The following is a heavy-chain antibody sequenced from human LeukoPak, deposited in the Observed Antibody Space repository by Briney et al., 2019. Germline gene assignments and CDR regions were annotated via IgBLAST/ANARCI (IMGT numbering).Heavy chain of an antibody. CDR2: IYHSGST. CDR3: ARNRQHYYDSSGHIDI. D-gene: IGHD3-22*01. Sequence: SQTLSLTCTVSGGSISSGGYYWSWIRQPPGKGLEWIGYIYHSGSTYYNPSLKSRVTISVDRSKNQFSLKLSSVTAADTAVYYCARNRQHYYDSSGHIDIWGQGTMVTVSS. J-gene: IGHJ3*02. V-gene: IGHV4-30-2*01. CDR1: GGSISSGGYY.